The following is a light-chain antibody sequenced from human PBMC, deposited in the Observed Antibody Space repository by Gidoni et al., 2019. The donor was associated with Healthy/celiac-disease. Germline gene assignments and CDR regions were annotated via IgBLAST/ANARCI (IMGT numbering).Light chain of an antibody. J-gene: IGKJ3*01. Sequence: EIVLTQSPGTLSLSPGERATLSCRASQSVSSSYLAWYQQKPGQAPRLLIYGASSGSGTDFTLTISRLEPEDFAVYYCQQYGSSPPITFGPGTKVDIK. CDR3: QQYGSSPPIT. CDR2: GAS. CDR1: QSVSSSY. V-gene: IGKV3-20*01.